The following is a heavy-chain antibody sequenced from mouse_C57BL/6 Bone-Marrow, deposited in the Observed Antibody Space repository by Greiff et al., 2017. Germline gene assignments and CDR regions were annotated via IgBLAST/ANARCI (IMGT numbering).Heavy chain of an antibody. J-gene: IGHJ4*01. CDR3: TRGEDLDY. Sequence: VKLMESGAELAKPGASVKLSCKASGYTFTSSWMHWVKQRPGQGLEWIGFINPSSGYTKYNQKFKVKATLTADKSSSTAYMQRSSLPYEDSAVYYCTRGEDLDYWGQGTTVTVSS. V-gene: IGHV1-7*01. CDR1: GYTFTSSW. CDR2: INPSSGYT.